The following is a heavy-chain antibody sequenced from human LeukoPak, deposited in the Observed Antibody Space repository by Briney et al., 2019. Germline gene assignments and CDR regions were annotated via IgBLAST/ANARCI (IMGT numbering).Heavy chain of an antibody. D-gene: IGHD4-17*01. CDR3: ARSRDPTTVTTDYYYGMDV. CDR2: ISYDGSNK. Sequence: GGSLRLSCAASGFTFSSYAMHWVRQAPGKGLEWVAVISYDGSNKYYADSVKGRFTISRDNSKSTLYLQMNSLRAEDTAVYYCARSRDPTTVTTDYYYGMDVWGQGTTVTVSS. CDR1: GFTFSSYA. V-gene: IGHV3-30-3*01. J-gene: IGHJ6*02.